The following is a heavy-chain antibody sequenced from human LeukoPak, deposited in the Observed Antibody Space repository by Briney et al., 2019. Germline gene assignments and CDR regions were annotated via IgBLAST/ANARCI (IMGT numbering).Heavy chain of an antibody. V-gene: IGHV3-15*01. Sequence: PGGSLRLSCAASGFTFSNAWMNWVRHAPGKGQEWVGRIKSKTYGGTTDYAAPVRGRFTISRDDSKTTLYLQMNSLKTEDTAVYYCTTANGSGDWHDYWGQGTLVTVSS. CDR1: GFTFSNAW. CDR2: IKSKTYGGTT. J-gene: IGHJ4*02. CDR3: TTANGSGDWHDY. D-gene: IGHD2-21*02.